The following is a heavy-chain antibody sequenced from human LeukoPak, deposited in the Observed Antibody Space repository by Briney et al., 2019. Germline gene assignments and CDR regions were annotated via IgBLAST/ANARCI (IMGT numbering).Heavy chain of an antibody. CDR2: IYYSGST. D-gene: IGHD3-3*01. Sequence: SETLSLTCTVSVGSISSYYWSWIRQPPAKGLEWMGYIYYSGSTNYNPSLKSRVTISVDTSKNQFSLKLSSVTAADTAVYYCARVRDDFWSGPSAYFDYWGQGTLVTVSS. CDR1: VGSISSYY. V-gene: IGHV4-59*01. CDR3: ARVRDDFWSGPSAYFDY. J-gene: IGHJ4*02.